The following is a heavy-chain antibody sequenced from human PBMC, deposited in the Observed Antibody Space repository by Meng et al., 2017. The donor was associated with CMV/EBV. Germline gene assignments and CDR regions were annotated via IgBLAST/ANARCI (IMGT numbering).Heavy chain of an antibody. J-gene: IGHJ6*02. D-gene: IGHD6-19*01. CDR3: ARDQGSDWYYYYYGMDV. CDR2: IYYSGST. Sequence: SETLSLTCTVSGGSISSSSYYWGWIRQPPGKGLEWIGSIYYSGSTYYNPSLKSRVTISVDTSKNQFSLKLSSVTAADTAVYYCARDQGSDWYYYYYGMDVWGQGTTVTVSS. CDR1: GGSISSSSYY. V-gene: IGHV4-39*07.